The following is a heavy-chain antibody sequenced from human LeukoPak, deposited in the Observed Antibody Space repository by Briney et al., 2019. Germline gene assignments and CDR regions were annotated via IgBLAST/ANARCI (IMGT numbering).Heavy chain of an antibody. CDR1: GFTFSSYS. CDR2: ISSSSSYI. Sequence: GGSLRLSCGASGFTFSSYSMNWVRQAPGKGLECVSSISSSSSYIHYADSVKGRFTISRDNAKNSLYLQMNSLRAEDTALYYCARVGDGDSFDYWGQGTLDTVSS. V-gene: IGHV3-21*01. CDR3: ARVGDGDSFDY. D-gene: IGHD3-10*01. J-gene: IGHJ4*02.